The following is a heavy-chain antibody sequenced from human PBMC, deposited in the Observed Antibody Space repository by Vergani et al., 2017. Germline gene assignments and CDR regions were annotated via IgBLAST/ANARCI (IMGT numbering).Heavy chain of an antibody. D-gene: IGHD4-17*01. CDR2: IRSKAYGGTT. V-gene: IGHV3-49*03. Sequence: EVQLVESGGGLVQPGRSLRLSCTASGFTFGDYAMSWFRQAPGKGLEWVGVIRSKAYGGTTEYAASVKGRFTISRDDSKSIAYLQMNSLKTEDTAVYYCTRDYGDPSTFDYWGQGTLVTVSS. J-gene: IGHJ4*02. CDR3: TRDYGDPSTFDY. CDR1: GFTFGDYA.